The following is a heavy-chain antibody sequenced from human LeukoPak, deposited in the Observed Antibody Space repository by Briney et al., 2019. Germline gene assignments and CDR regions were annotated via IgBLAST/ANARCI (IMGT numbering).Heavy chain of an antibody. Sequence: GSLRLSCAASGFTFSSYVMHWVRQPPGKGLEWIGEIYHSGSINYNPSLKNRITLSIDKSNNHFSLRLSSLSAADTAVYYCARGISGYFGTSGYYYDYWGQGTLVTVSS. V-gene: IGHV4-4*02. CDR2: IYHSGSI. CDR3: ARGISGYFGTSGYYYDY. CDR1: GFTFSSYV. J-gene: IGHJ4*02. D-gene: IGHD3-22*01.